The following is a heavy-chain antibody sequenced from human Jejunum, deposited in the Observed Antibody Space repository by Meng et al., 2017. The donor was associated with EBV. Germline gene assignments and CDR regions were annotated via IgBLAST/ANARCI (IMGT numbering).Heavy chain of an antibody. CDR2: INWDGRRT. CDR3: ARDKRGAGYCHDY. V-gene: IGHV3-20*01. D-gene: IGHD2-2*03. Sequence: QLAAVGGGVVRPAGSLRLSCVASGLVLEDYGMNWVRQVPGKGLEWVATINWDGRRTGYADSVKGRFTISRDNAKNSLYLQMNSLRAEDTALYHCARDKRGAGYCHDYWGQGTLVTVSS. CDR1: GLVLEDYG. J-gene: IGHJ4*02.